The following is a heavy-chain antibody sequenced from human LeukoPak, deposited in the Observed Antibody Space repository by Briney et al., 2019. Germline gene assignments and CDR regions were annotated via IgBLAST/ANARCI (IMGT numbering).Heavy chain of an antibody. Sequence: SETLSLTCAVYGGSFSGYYWSWIRQPPGKVVESIGEINYSGSTNYNPSLKSRVTISVGTFKHQSSLKLSSVTAADPAVYYCARRRYYDSSGYFRAFDIWGQGKMVTVSS. J-gene: IGHJ3*02. CDR3: ARRRYYDSSGYFRAFDI. CDR1: GGSFSGYY. CDR2: INYSGST. V-gene: IGHV4-34*01. D-gene: IGHD3-22*01.